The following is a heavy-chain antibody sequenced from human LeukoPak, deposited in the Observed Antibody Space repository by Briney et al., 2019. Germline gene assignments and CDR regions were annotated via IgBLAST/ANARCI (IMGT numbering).Heavy chain of an antibody. CDR2: MRFDGSNK. Sequence: GGSLRLSCAGSGFTFSSYGVHWVRQAPGKGLEWVAFMRFDGSNKYYADSVKGRFTISRDNSKNTLYLQMNSLRAEDTAVYYCARVALLWDGNYYYYYMDVWGKGTTVTISS. J-gene: IGHJ6*03. V-gene: IGHV3-30*02. CDR1: GFTFSSYG. D-gene: IGHD3-10*01. CDR3: ARVALLWDGNYYYYYMDV.